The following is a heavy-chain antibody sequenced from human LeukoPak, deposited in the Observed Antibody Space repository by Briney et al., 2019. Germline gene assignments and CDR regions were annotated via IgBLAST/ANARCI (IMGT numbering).Heavy chain of an antibody. CDR3: ARGIEGGSGYYSKLPGGY. Sequence: ASVKVSCKASGYTFTGYYIHWVRQAPGQGLEWMGWITPRNGGTNYAQKFQGWVTMTRDTSISTAYLELGRLRSDDTAVYYCARGIEGGSGYYSKLPGGYWGQGTLVTVSS. CDR2: ITPRNGGT. CDR1: GYTFTGYY. V-gene: IGHV1-2*04. J-gene: IGHJ4*02. D-gene: IGHD2/OR15-2a*01.